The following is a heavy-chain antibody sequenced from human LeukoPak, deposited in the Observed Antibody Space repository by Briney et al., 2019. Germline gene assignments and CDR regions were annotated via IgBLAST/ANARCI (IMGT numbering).Heavy chain of an antibody. J-gene: IGHJ4*02. D-gene: IGHD1-26*01. CDR1: GYSFTSYW. CDR2: IYPGDSDT. Sequence: GESLKISCKGSGYSFTSYWIGWVRQMPGKGLEWMGIIYPGDSDTRYSPSFQGQVTISVDKSITTAYLQWSSLKASDTAMYYCARLRFQSGNTYYFDYWGQGSLVTVSS. V-gene: IGHV5-51*01. CDR3: ARLRFQSGNTYYFDY.